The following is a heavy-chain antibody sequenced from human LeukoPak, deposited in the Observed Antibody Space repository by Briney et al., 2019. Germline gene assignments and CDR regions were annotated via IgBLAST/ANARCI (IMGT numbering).Heavy chain of an antibody. V-gene: IGHV4-34*01. J-gene: IGHJ4*02. D-gene: IGHD3-22*01. Sequence: SETLSLTCAVYGGSFSGYYWSWIRQPPGKGLEWIGEINHSGSTNYNPSLKSRVTISVDTSKNQFSLKLSSVTAADTAVYYCAGPRGNHDSSGMYYFDYWGQGTLVTVSS. CDR3: AGPRGNHDSSGMYYFDY. CDR1: GGSFSGYY. CDR2: INHSGST.